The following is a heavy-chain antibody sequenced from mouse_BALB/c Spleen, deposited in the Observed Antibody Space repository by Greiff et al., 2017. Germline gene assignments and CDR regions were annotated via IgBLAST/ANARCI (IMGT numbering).Heavy chain of an antibody. D-gene: IGHD2-4*01. J-gene: IGHJ2*01. Sequence: VQLKQSGPELVKPGASVKMSCKASGYTFTSYVMHWVKQKPGQGLEWIGYINPYNDGTKYNEKFKGKATLTSDKSSSTAYMELSSLTSEDSAVYYCARGGIRDYFDYWGQGTTLTVSS. CDR1: GYTFTSYV. CDR2: INPYNDGT. CDR3: ARGGIRDYFDY. V-gene: IGHV1-14*01.